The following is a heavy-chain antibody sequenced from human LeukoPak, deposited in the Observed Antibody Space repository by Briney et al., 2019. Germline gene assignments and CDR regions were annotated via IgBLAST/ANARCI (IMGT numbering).Heavy chain of an antibody. CDR1: TGSFSGNY. J-gene: IGHJ4*02. CDR3: ARGVLGYCSSTSCYTGVGGFDY. D-gene: IGHD2-2*02. Sequence: SETLSPTCVVYTGSFSGNYWSWIRQPPGNGLEWIGAINHSGSTNYNPSLKSRVTISVDTSKNQFSLKLSSVTAADTAVYYCARGVLGYCSSTSCYTGVGGFDYWGQGTLVTVSS. V-gene: IGHV4-34*01. CDR2: INHSGST.